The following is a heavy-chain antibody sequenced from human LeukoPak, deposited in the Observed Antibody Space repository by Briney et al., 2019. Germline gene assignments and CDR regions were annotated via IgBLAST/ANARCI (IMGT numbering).Heavy chain of an antibody. CDR3: TSGYSGSYYRDY. D-gene: IGHD1-26*01. Sequence: GGSLKLSCAASGFTFSGSAMHWVRQASGKGLGWVGRIRSKANSYATAYAASVKGKFTISRDDSKNTAYLQMNSLKTEDTAVYYCTSGYSGSYYRDYWGQGTLVTVSS. V-gene: IGHV3-73*01. J-gene: IGHJ4*02. CDR2: IRSKANSYAT. CDR1: GFTFSGSA.